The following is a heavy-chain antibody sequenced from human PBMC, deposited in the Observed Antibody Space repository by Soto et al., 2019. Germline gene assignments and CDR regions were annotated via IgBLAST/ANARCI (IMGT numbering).Heavy chain of an antibody. CDR3: ARSDGHTFNWHDS. J-gene: IGHJ5*01. V-gene: IGHV1-8*01. CDR2: MNPTRGNT. CDR1: GYTFTKYD. D-gene: IGHD2-2*02. Sequence: QVQLVQSGAEVKTPGASVKVSCKASGYTFTKYDMNWVRQAPGQGLEWMGWMNPTRGNTGYAQKFQGRLTMTWDTAIGIAHMELSSLRNEDTAVYYCARSDGHTFNWHDSWGQGTLVTVSA.